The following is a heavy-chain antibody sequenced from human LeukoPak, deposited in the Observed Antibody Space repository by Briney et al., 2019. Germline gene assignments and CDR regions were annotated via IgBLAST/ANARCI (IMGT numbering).Heavy chain of an antibody. D-gene: IGHD2-15*01. V-gene: IGHV1-18*04. J-gene: IGHJ6*03. CDR3: ARDRIRGPYYYYMDV. CDR2: ISAYNGNT. CDR1: GYTFTGYY. Sequence: GASVKVSCKASGYTFTGYYMHWVRQAPGQGLEWMGWISAYNGNTNYAQKLQGRVTMTTDTSTSTAYMELRSLRSDDTAVYYCARDRIRGPYYYYMDVWGKGTTVTVSS.